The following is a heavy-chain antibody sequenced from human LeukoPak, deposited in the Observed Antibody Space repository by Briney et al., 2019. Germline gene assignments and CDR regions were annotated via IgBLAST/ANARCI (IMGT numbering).Heavy chain of an antibody. CDR2: IDTAGTT. D-gene: IGHD3-22*01. J-gene: IGHJ3*02. Sequence: GSLRLSCTASGFTFSTYDMHWVRQATGKGLEWVSAIDTAGTTYYSGSVKGRFTISREDARNSLYLQMNSLRAEDTAVYYCAKDSNPKYYYDSSGGDAFDIWGQGTMVTVSS. CDR3: AKDSNPKYYYDSSGGDAFDI. CDR1: GFTFSTYD. V-gene: IGHV3-13*04.